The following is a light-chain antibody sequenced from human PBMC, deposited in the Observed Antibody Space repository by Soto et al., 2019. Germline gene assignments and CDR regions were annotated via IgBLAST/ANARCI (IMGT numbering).Light chain of an antibody. CDR2: LSSDGSH. Sequence: QPVLTQSPSASASLGASVKLTCTLSSGHSSYAIAWHQQQPEKGPRYLMKLSSDGSHSKGDGIPDRFSGSSSGAERYLTISSLQSEDDADYYCQNWDTGARVVFGGGTKLTVL. V-gene: IGLV4-69*01. J-gene: IGLJ2*01. CDR1: SGHSSYA. CDR3: QNWDTGARVV.